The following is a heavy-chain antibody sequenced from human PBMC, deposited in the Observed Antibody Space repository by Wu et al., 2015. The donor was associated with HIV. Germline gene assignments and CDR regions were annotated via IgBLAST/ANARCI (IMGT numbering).Heavy chain of an antibody. CDR1: GYTFTSYY. Sequence: QVQLVQSGAEVKKPGASVKVSCKASGYTFTSYYMHWVRQAPGQGLEWMGIINPSGGSTSYAQKFQGRVTMTRDTSTSTVYMELSSLRSEDTAVYYCARERYGAVSGLSMDVWGRGTTVIVSS. J-gene: IGHJ6*03. CDR2: INPSGGST. D-gene: IGHD3-16*01. V-gene: IGHV1-46*01. CDR3: ARERYGAVSGLSMDV.